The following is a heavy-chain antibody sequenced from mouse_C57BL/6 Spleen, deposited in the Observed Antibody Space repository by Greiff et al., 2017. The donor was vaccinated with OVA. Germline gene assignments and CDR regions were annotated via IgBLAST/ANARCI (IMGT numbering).Heavy chain of an antibody. V-gene: IGHV5-16*01. D-gene: IGHD2-3*01. J-gene: IGHJ2*01. CDR1: GFTFSDYY. CDR3: ARDHRDGYLDY. Sequence: DVKLMESEGGLVQPGSSMKLSCTASGFTFSDYYMAWFRQVPEKGLEWVANINYDGSSTYYLDSLKSRFIISRDNAKNILYLQMSSLKSEDTATYYCARDHRDGYLDYWGQGTTLTVSS. CDR2: INYDGSST.